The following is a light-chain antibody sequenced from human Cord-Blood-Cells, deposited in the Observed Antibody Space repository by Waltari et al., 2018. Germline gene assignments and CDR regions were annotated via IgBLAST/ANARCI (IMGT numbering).Light chain of an antibody. V-gene: IGKV3-20*01. CDR1: QSVSSSY. J-gene: IGKJ4*01. Sequence: VSTQSPGTLPLSPGERVTLSCRASQSVSSSYLTWYQRKPGQAPRLLIYGVSSRATGSPDRFSGSGSGTDFTLTISRLEPEDFAVYYFQQYGSSPVTFGGGTKVEIK. CDR2: GVS. CDR3: QQYGSSPVT.